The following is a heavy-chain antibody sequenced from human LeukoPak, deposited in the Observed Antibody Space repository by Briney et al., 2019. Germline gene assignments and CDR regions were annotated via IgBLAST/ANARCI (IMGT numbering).Heavy chain of an antibody. J-gene: IGHJ1*01. CDR3: ARGEDYEYFQQ. CDR1: GYTFTYYY. V-gene: IGHV1-2*02. D-gene: IGHD4-11*01. CDR2: INPNSGGT. Sequence: ASVTVSSTASGYTFTYYYIHWVRHAPGQGHEWMGWINPNSGGTNYAQKFQGRVTMTRDTSISTAYTELSRLRSDDTAVYYCARGEDYEYFQQWGQGTLVTVSS.